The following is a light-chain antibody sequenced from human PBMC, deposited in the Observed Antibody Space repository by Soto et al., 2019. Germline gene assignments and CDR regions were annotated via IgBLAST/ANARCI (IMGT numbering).Light chain of an antibody. CDR2: EAS. CDR3: QQYKGFSGT. J-gene: IGKJ1*01. V-gene: IGKV1-5*03. CDR1: QSISSW. Sequence: DIQMTQSPSTLSASVGDRVTIICRASQSISSWLAWYQQKPGKAPKLLIYEASSLESGCPSRFSGSGSGTELTLTISSLQPDDFATYYCQQYKGFSGTFGQGTKVEIK.